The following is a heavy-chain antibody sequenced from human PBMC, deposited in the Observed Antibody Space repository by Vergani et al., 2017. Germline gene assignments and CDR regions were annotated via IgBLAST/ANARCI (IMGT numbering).Heavy chain of an antibody. Sequence: VQLVESGGGLVKPGGFLRLSCAASGFTFSSYEMNWVRQAPGKGLEWVSYISSSGSTIYYADSVKGRFTISRDNSKNTLYLQMNSLRAEDTAVYYCASGRRTLGFDYWGQGTLVTVSS. V-gene: IGHV3-48*03. CDR3: ASGRRTLGFDY. J-gene: IGHJ4*02. D-gene: IGHD1-26*01. CDR2: ISSSGSTI. CDR1: GFTFSSYE.